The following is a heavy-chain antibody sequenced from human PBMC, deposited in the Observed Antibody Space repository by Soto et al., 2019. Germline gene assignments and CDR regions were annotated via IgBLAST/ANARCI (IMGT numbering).Heavy chain of an antibody. V-gene: IGHV1-46*01. CDR3: ARGWRHCCGGSCYSPLLYYFDY. CDR1: GYTFTSYY. CDR2: INPSGGST. Sequence: ASVKVSCKASGYTFTSYYMHWVRQAPGQGLEWMGIINPSGGSTSYAQKFQGRVTMTRDTSTSTVYMELSSLRSEDTAVYYCARGWRHCCGGSCYSPLLYYFDYWGQGTLVTVSS. D-gene: IGHD2-15*01. J-gene: IGHJ4*02.